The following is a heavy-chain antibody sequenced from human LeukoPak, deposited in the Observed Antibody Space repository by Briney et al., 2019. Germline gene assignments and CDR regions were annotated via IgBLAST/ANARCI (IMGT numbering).Heavy chain of an antibody. V-gene: IGHV1-18*01. CDR3: AKAPAEDAFDI. CDR2: ISAYNGNT. Sequence: ASVKVSCKASGYTFTSYGISWVRQAPGQGLEWMGWISAYNGNTNYAQKLQGRVTMTADTSTSTAYMELSRLRSDDTAVYYCAKAPAEDAFDIWGQGTMVTVSS. CDR1: GYTFTSYG. J-gene: IGHJ3*02. D-gene: IGHD2-15*01.